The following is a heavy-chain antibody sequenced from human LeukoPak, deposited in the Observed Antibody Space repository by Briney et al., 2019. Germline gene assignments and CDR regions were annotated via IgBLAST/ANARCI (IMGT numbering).Heavy chain of an antibody. V-gene: IGHV3-21*01. CDR3: ARDPGIVVVPAAAHFHY. Sequence: GGSLRLSCAASGFTFSSYSMNWVRQAPGKGLEWVSSISSSSSYIYYADSVKGRFTISRDNAKNSLYLQMDSLRAEDTAVYYCARDPGIVVVPAAAHFHYWGQGTLVTVSS. D-gene: IGHD2-2*01. J-gene: IGHJ4*02. CDR2: ISSSSSYI. CDR1: GFTFSSYS.